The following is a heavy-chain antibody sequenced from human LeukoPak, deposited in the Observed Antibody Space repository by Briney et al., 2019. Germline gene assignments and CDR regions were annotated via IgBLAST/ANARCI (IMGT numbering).Heavy chain of an antibody. CDR1: GLTFSSYE. CDR3: ARAVVSHAFDI. CDR2: ISSSGSTI. J-gene: IGHJ3*02. Sequence: GGSLRLSCAASGLTFSSYEMNWVRQAPGKGLEWVSYISSSGSTIYYADSVKGRFTISRDNAKNSLYLQMNSLRAEDTAVYYCARAVVSHAFDIWGQGTMVTVSS. V-gene: IGHV3-48*03.